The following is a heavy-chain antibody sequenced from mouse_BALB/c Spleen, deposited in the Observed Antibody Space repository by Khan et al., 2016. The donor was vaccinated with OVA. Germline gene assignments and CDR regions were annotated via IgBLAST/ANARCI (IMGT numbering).Heavy chain of an antibody. CDR1: GYTFTDFY. CDR3: ARRNYFGYTFAY. J-gene: IGHJ3*01. D-gene: IGHD1-2*01. Sequence: QVQLQQSGAELARPGASVKLSCKASGYTFTDFYINWVKQRTGQGLEWIGEISPGSGDTFSNERFKDKATLTADKSSNTAYMQLSSLTSEASAVYVCARRNYFGYTFAYWGQGTLVTVSA. V-gene: IGHV1-77*01. CDR2: ISPGSGDT.